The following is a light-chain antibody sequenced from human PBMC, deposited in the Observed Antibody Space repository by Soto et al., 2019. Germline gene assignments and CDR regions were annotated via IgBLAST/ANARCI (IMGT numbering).Light chain of an antibody. Sequence: DIQMTQSPSTLSASVGDRVTITCRASQSINNWLAWFQEKPGKAPKLLIYKASSLESGVPSRFSGSGSGTDFTLTISSLQPDDFATYYCQQYNSYLYAFGQGTKLEIK. CDR1: QSINNW. CDR3: QQYNSYLYA. V-gene: IGKV1-5*03. CDR2: KAS. J-gene: IGKJ2*01.